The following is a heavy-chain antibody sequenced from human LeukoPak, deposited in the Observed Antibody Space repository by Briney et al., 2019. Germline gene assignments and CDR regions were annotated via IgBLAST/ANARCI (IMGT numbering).Heavy chain of an antibody. CDR3: ACPGGYSYGGGFDY. CDR1: GYTFTGYY. J-gene: IGHJ4*02. V-gene: IGHV1-2*02. CDR2: INPNSGGT. D-gene: IGHD5-18*01. Sequence: ASVKVSCKASGYTFTGYYMHWVRQAPGQGLEWMGWINPNSGGTNYAQKFQGRVTITADKSTSTAYMELSSLRSEDTAVYYCACPGGYSYGGGFDYWGQGTLVTVSS.